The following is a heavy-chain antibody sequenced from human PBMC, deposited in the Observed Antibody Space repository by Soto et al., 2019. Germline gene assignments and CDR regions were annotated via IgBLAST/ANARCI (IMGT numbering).Heavy chain of an antibody. V-gene: IGHV3-53*04. J-gene: IGHJ4*02. CDR3: ARGHSYDFWSGYLGY. Sequence: HPGGSLRLSCAASGFTVSSNYMSWVRQAPGKGLEWVSVIYSGGSTYYADSVKGRFTISRHNSKNTLYLQMNSLRAEDTAVYYCARGHSYDFWSGYLGYWGQGTLVTVSS. D-gene: IGHD3-3*01. CDR1: GFTVSSNY. CDR2: IYSGGST.